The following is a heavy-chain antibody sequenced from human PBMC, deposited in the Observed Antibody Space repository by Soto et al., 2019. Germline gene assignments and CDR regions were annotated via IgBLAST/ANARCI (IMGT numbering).Heavy chain of an antibody. CDR2: MYHSGST. J-gene: IGHJ6*02. CDR3: ATNSYYSLGV. Sequence: SETLSLTCTVSGGSISSSSYYWGWIRQPPGKGLEWIGSMYHSGSTNYNPSLKSRVTISVDKSKNQFSLKLSSVTAADTAVYYCATNSYYSLGVWGQGTTVTVSS. V-gene: IGHV4-39*07. CDR1: GGSISSSSYY.